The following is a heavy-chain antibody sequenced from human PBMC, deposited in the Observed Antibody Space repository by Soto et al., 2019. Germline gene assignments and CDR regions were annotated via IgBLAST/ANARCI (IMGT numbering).Heavy chain of an antibody. J-gene: IGHJ4*02. V-gene: IGHV3-7*01. CDR2: IKEDGSEK. Sequence: EVQLMESGGGLVQPGGSLRLSCAASGFTLSYYWMSWVRQAPGKGLEWVANIKEDGSEKYYVDSVKGRFTISRDNAQNSVFLQMNSLRVEDTAIYYCARDCSGGSCLYWGQGTLVTVSS. D-gene: IGHD2-15*01. CDR3: ARDCSGGSCLY. CDR1: GFTLSYYW.